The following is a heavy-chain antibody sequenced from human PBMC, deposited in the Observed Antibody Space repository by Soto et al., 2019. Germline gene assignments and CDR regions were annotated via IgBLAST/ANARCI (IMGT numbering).Heavy chain of an antibody. CDR2: IWYDGSNK. CDR1: GFTFSSYG. D-gene: IGHD1-26*01. CDR3: ARDGSGSSHYFDY. V-gene: IGHV3-33*01. Sequence: QVQLVESGGGVVQPGRSLRLSCAASGFTFSSYGMHWVRQAPGKGLEWVAVIWYDGSNKYYADSVKGRFTISRDNSKNTLFLQMNSLRGEDTAVYYCARDGSGSSHYFDYWGQGTLVTVSS. J-gene: IGHJ4*02.